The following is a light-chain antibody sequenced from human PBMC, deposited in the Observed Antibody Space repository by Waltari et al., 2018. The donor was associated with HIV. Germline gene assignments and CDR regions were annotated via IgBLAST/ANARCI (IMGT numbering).Light chain of an antibody. CDR1: NIGRTS. CDR2: DGA. V-gene: IGLV3-21*02. CDR3: QVWDSGSAHVV. Sequence: SYVLTQPPSVSVAPGQTAGITCGGDNIGRTSVHWYQQKPGQAPVLLIDDGADRPPGIPERFSGSNSENTATLTIGRVEAGDEADYYCQVWDSGSAHVVFGGGTNLAVL. J-gene: IGLJ2*01.